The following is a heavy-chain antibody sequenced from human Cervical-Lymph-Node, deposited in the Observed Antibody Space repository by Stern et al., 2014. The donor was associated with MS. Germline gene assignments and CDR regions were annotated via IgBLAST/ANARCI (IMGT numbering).Heavy chain of an antibody. V-gene: IGHV4-61*02. Sequence: QLQLQESGPGLVKPSQTLSLTCTVSGGSISSGSYYWSWIRQPAGKGLEWIGRIYTSGSPNYNPSLKSRSTISEAPSKTQSSLKLSSVTAADTAVYYCARDCRLRYFDNYGMDVWGQGTTVTVSS. D-gene: IGHD3-9*01. CDR2: IYTSGSP. CDR3: ARDCRLRYFDNYGMDV. J-gene: IGHJ6*02. CDR1: GGSISSGSYY.